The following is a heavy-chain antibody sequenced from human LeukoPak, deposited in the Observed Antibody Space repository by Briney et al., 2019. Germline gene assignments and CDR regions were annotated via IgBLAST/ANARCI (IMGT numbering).Heavy chain of an antibody. Sequence: GASVKVSCKASGYTFTNYYMHWVRQAPGQGLEWMGIINPSGGSTSYAQKFQGRVTMTRDTSTSTVYMEVSSLRSEDTAVYYCARDPDISTGYPHYYFDYWGQGTLVTVSS. CDR3: ARDPDISTGYPHYYFDY. V-gene: IGHV1-46*01. D-gene: IGHD3-9*01. CDR1: GYTFTNYY. CDR2: INPSGGST. J-gene: IGHJ4*02.